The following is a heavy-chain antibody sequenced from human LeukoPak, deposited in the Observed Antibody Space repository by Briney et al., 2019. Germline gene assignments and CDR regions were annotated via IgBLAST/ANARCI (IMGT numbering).Heavy chain of an antibody. CDR1: GFIFSDYY. CDR2: ISSSGSTI. V-gene: IGHV3-11*04. J-gene: IGHJ4*02. Sequence: GGSLRLSCAASGFIFSDYYMSWIRQAPGKGLEWVSYISSSGSTIYYADSVKGRFTISRDNAKNSLYLQMNSLRAEDTAVYYCARDPIVGATWYYFDYWGQGTLVTVSS. D-gene: IGHD1-26*01. CDR3: ARDPIVGATWYYFDY.